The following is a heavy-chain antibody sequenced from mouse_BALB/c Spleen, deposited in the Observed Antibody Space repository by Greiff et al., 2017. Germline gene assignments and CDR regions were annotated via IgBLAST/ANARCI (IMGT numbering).Heavy chain of an antibody. CDR3: ARDKGRYDRWFAY. CDR1: GFTFSDYY. V-gene: IGHV5-4*02. Sequence: EVQLVESGGGLVKPGGSLKLSCAASGFTFSDYYMYWVRQTPEKRLEWVATISDGGSYTYYPDSVKGRFTISRDNAKNNLYLQMSSLKSEDTAMYYCARDKGRYDRWFAYWGQGTLVTVSA. CDR2: ISDGGSYT. D-gene: IGHD2-14*01. J-gene: IGHJ3*01.